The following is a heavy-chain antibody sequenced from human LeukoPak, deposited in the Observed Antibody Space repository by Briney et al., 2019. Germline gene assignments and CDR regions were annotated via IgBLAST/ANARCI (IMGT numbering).Heavy chain of an antibody. Sequence: PSETLSLTCSVSTGSISTYYWSWIRQSPAKGLEWIGYIYHGGTTSYNPSLKRRVTISVDSPKNQIFLRLTSLTAADTALYYCARHGGSLDYFDSWGPGSLVIVSS. V-gene: IGHV4-59*08. CDR1: TGSISTYY. J-gene: IGHJ4*02. CDR3: ARHGGSLDYFDS. CDR2: IYHGGTT. D-gene: IGHD2-15*01.